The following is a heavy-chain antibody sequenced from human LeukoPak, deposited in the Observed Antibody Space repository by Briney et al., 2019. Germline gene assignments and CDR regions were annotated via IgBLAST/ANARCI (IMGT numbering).Heavy chain of an antibody. Sequence: PSETLSLTCAVSGYSISSGYYWGWIRQPPGNGLEWIGSIYHSGSTYYNPSLKSRVTISVDTSKNQFSLKLSSVTAADTAVYSCASSGVVVPAVDFDYWGQGTLVTLSS. CDR3: ASSGVVVPAVDFDY. CDR2: IYHSGST. J-gene: IGHJ4*02. V-gene: IGHV4-38-2*01. CDR1: GYSISSGYY. D-gene: IGHD2-2*01.